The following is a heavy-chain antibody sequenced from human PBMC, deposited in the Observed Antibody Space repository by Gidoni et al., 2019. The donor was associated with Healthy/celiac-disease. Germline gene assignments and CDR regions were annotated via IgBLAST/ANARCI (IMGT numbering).Heavy chain of an antibody. CDR3: ARVTYDILTGYYFDY. D-gene: IGHD3-9*01. Sequence: QVQLQESGPGLVKPSQTLSLPCTVSGGSISSGGYYWSWIRQHPGKGLEWIGYIYYSGSTYYNPSLKSRVTISVDTSKNQFSLKLSSVTAADTAVYYCARVTYDILTGYYFDYWGQGTLVTVSS. J-gene: IGHJ4*02. V-gene: IGHV4-31*03. CDR1: GGSISSGGYY. CDR2: IYYSGST.